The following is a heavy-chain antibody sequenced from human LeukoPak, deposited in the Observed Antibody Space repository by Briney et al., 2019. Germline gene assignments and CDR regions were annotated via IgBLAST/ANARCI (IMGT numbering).Heavy chain of an antibody. D-gene: IGHD3-10*01. J-gene: IGHJ4*02. V-gene: IGHV3-23*01. CDR3: AKDQLSTMVRGVPTHFDY. CDR2: ISGSGGST. Sequence: GGSLRLSCEASGFTFSSYIMSWVRQAPGKGLEWVSAISGSGGSTYYADSVKGRFTISRDNSKNTLYLQMNSLGAEDTAVYYCAKDQLSTMVRGVPTHFDYWGQGTLVTVSS. CDR1: GFTFSSYI.